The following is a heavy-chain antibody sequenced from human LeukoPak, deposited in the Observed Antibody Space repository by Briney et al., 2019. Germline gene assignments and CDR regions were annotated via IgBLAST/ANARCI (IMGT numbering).Heavy chain of an antibody. CDR3: ARRPQVFYDILTGNFDY. D-gene: IGHD3-9*01. CDR1: GGSISSSSW. Sequence: SETLSLTCAVSGGSISSSSWWSWVRQPPGKGLEWIGEIYHSGSTNYNPSLKSRVTISVDKSKSQFSLKLSSVTAADTAVYYCARRPQVFYDILTGNFDYWGQGTLVTVSS. CDR2: IYHSGST. J-gene: IGHJ4*02. V-gene: IGHV4-4*02.